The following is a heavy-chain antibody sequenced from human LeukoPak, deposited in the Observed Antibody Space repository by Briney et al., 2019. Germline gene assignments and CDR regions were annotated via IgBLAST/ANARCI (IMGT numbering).Heavy chain of an antibody. Sequence: ASVKVSCKVSGYTLTELSMHWVRQAPGKGLEWMGGFDPEDGETIYAQKFQGRVTMTEDTSTDTAYMELSSLRSEDTAVYYCATGITMIDFRGEAFDYWSQGTLVTVSS. J-gene: IGHJ4*02. V-gene: IGHV1-24*01. CDR3: ATGITMIDFRGEAFDY. D-gene: IGHD3-22*01. CDR1: GYTLTELS. CDR2: FDPEDGET.